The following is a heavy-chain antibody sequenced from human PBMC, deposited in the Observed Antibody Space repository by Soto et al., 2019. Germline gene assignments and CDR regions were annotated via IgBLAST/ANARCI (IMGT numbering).Heavy chain of an antibody. D-gene: IGHD6-6*01. V-gene: IGHV3-48*03. Sequence: PGGSLRLSCAASGFTFSSYEMNWVRQAPGKGLEWVSYISSSGSTIYYADSVKGRFTISRDNAKNSLYLQMNSLRAEDTAVYYCARGGGIAARPWYFDLWGRGTLVTVSS. CDR2: ISSSGSTI. CDR1: GFTFSSYE. J-gene: IGHJ2*01. CDR3: ARGGGIAARPWYFDL.